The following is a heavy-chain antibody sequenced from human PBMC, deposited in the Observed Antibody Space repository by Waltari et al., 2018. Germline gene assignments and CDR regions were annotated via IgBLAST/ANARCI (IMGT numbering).Heavy chain of an antibody. V-gene: IGHV4-34*01. CDR1: VGSFSGYS. D-gene: IGHD6-19*01. CDR2: INHSRST. J-gene: IGHJ4*02. Sequence: QVQLQQWGAGLLRPSETLSLTCPVYVGSFSGYSWSWIRWPPGKGLEWIGEINHSRSTNDKPSHKKRDTISVDTSKNQCALKLRSVTAADTAVYYWASKVIAVAHKYWGQGTLVTVSS. CDR3: ASKVIAVAHKY.